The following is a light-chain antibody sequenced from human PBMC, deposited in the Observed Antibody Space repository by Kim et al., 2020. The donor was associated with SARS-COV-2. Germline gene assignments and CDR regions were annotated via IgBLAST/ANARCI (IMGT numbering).Light chain of an antibody. CDR3: AAWDDSLSGPRV. V-gene: IGLV1-47*01. CDR2: RNN. CDR1: SSNIGSNY. J-gene: IGLJ3*02. Sequence: ELTQPPSASGTPGQRVTISCSGSSSNIGSNYVYWYQQLPGTAPKLLIYRNNQRPSGVPDRFSGSKSGTSASLAISGLRSEDEADYYCAAWDDSLSGPRVFGGGTQLTVL.